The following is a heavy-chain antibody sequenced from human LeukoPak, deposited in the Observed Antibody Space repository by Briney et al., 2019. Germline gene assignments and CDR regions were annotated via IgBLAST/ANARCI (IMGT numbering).Heavy chain of an antibody. CDR2: ISFDGSQK. J-gene: IGHJ6*02. CDR1: GFTFSSYG. CDR3: ARVNPYYYGMDV. Sequence: QPGRSLRLSCAASGFTFSSYGMYWVRQAPGKGLEWVAVISFDGSQKYYADSVKGRFTISRDDSKNTLFLQMNSLRAEDTAVYYCARVNPYYYGMDVWGQGTTVTVSS. V-gene: IGHV3-30*03.